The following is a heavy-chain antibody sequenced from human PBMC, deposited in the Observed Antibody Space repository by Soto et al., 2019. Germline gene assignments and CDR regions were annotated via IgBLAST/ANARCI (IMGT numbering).Heavy chain of an antibody. CDR1: GGTFSSYA. CDR2: IIPIFGTA. V-gene: IGHV1-69*13. D-gene: IGHD3-3*01. CDR3: ARGRVTIFGVVTYYYYGMDV. Sequence: SVKVSCKASGGTFSSYAISWVRQAPGQGLEWMGGIIPIFGTANYAQKFQGRVTITADESTSTAYMELSSLRSEDTAVYYCARGRVTIFGVVTYYYYGMDVWGQGTTVTVSS. J-gene: IGHJ6*02.